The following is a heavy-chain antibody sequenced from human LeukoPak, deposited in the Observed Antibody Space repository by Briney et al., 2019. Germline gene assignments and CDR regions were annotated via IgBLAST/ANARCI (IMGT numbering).Heavy chain of an antibody. CDR2: ISSSGVYI. J-gene: IGHJ4*02. V-gene: IGHV3-21*01. CDR1: GFTFSSYS. Sequence: GGSLRLSCAASGFTFSSYSMNWVRQAPGKGLEWVSSISSSGVYIYYADSVKGRFTISRDNAKNSLSLQMNSLRDEDTAVYYCAKAGGGSNSGYKFDYWGQGTLVTVSS. CDR3: AKAGGGSNSGYKFDY. D-gene: IGHD3-22*01.